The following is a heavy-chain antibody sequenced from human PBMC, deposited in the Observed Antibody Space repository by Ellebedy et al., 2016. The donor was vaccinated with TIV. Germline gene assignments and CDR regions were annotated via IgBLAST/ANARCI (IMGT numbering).Heavy chain of an antibody. CDR1: GFTFSSYW. CDR2: INKDGSEK. Sequence: GESLKISCAGSGFTFSSYWMSWVRQAPGKGLEWVANINKDGSEKYYVDSVKGRFTISRDNAKKSLYLQMNSLRAEDTDVYYCVRYVAAFDIWGQGTMVTVSS. D-gene: IGHD3-16*01. CDR3: VRYVAAFDI. J-gene: IGHJ3*02. V-gene: IGHV3-7*03.